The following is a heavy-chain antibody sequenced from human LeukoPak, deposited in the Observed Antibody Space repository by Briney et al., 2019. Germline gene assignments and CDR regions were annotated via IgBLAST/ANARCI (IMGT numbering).Heavy chain of an antibody. Sequence: GGSLRLSCAASGFTFNSYPMSWVRQAPWERLQWVSGISDSGGNTYYADSVRGRFTISRDNSKNTLYLQMNSLRAEDTAIYDCAKDQRRGQPLHASDYAGQASLVTVS. CDR2: ISDSGGNT. J-gene: IGHJ4*02. CDR3: AKDQRRGQPLHASDY. D-gene: IGHD6-13*01. V-gene: IGHV3-23*01. CDR1: GFTFNSYP.